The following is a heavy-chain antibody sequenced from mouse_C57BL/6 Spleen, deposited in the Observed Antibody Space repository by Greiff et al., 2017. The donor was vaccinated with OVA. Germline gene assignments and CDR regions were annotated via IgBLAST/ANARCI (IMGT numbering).Heavy chain of an antibody. CDR1: GFSLTSYG. Sequence: QVHVKQSGPGLVQPSQSLSITCTVSGFSLTSYGVHWVRQSPGKGLEWLGVIWSGGSTDYNAAFISRLSISKDNSKSQVFFKMTSLQADDTAIYYCARTGYDYDGYAMDYWGQGTSVTVSS. CDR3: ARTGYDYDGYAMDY. V-gene: IGHV2-2*01. J-gene: IGHJ4*01. D-gene: IGHD2-4*01. CDR2: IWSGGST.